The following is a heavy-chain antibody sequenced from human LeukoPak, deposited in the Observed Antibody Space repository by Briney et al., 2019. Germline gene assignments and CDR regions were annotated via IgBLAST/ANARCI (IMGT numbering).Heavy chain of an antibody. Sequence: ASVKVSCKASGYTFTSYGISWVRQAPGQGLEWMGWISAYNGNTNYAQKLQGRVTMTTDTSTSTAYMELRSLRSDDTAVYYCARDLEWITTVRGVSNWFDPWGQGTLVTVSS. J-gene: IGHJ5*02. CDR3: ARDLEWITTVRGVSNWFDP. V-gene: IGHV1-18*04. D-gene: IGHD3-10*01. CDR2: ISAYNGNT. CDR1: GYTFTSYG.